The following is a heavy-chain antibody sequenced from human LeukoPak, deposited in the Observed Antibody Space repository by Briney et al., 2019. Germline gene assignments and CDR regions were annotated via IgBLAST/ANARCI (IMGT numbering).Heavy chain of an antibody. CDR2: IIPIFGTA. J-gene: IGHJ4*02. Sequence: SVKASCKASGGTFSSYAISWVRQAPGQGLEWMGGIIPIFGTANYAQKFQGRVTITADESTSTAYMELSSLRSEDTAVYYCATQISTSLKYFDYWGQGTLVTVSS. D-gene: IGHD2-2*01. CDR3: ATQISTSLKYFDY. CDR1: GGTFSSYA. V-gene: IGHV1-69*01.